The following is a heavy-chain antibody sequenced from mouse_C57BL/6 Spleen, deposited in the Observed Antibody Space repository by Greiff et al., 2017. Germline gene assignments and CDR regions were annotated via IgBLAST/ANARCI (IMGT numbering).Heavy chain of an antibody. V-gene: IGHV1-69*01. CDR2: IDPSDSYT. CDR3: ARGGVLGLFAY. CDR1: GYTFTSYW. D-gene: IGHD4-1*01. J-gene: IGHJ3*01. Sequence: VQLQQPGAELVMPGASVKLSCKASGYTFTSYWMHWVKQRPGQGLEWIGGIDPSDSYTNYNQKFKGKSTLTVDKSSSTAYMQLSSLTSEDSADYYGARGGVLGLFAYWGQGTLGTVSA.